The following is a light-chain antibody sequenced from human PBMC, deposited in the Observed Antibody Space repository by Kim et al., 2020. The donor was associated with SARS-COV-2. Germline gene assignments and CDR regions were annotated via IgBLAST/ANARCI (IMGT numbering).Light chain of an antibody. CDR2: WAS. CDR1: QSVLYSSNNKNY. CDR3: QQYYSSPQLT. V-gene: IGKV4-1*01. Sequence: DIVMTQSPDSLAVSLGERATINCKSSQSVLYSSNNKNYLAWWQQKPGQSPKLLIYWASIRESGVPDRFSGSGSGTDFTLTISSLQAEDVAVYYCQQYYSSPQLTFGGGTKVDIK. J-gene: IGKJ4*01.